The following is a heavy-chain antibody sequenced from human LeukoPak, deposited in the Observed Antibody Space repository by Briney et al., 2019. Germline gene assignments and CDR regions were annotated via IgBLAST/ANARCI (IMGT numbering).Heavy chain of an antibody. J-gene: IGHJ3*02. CDR1: GYRFTSYW. V-gene: IGHV5-51*01. CDR2: IYPGDSDT. D-gene: IGHD2-21*02. Sequence: GESLKISCKGSGYRFTSYWIGWVRQMPGKGLEWMGIIYPGDSDTIYSPSFQGQVTISADKSISTAYLQWSSLKASDTAMYYCARQGRIVVVTTTHDAFDIWGQGTMVTVSS. CDR3: ARQGRIVVVTTTHDAFDI.